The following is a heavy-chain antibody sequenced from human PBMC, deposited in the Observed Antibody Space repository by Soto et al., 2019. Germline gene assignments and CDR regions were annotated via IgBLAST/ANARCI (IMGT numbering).Heavy chain of an antibody. CDR1: GFTFTNYA. D-gene: IGHD3-16*01. CDR3: ASEWGEAGAYYHSGMDV. V-gene: IGHV3-30-3*01. CDR2: ISYDGSNM. Sequence: QVQLEESGGGVVQPGRSLRLSCAASGFTFTNYAIHWVRQAPGKGLPWVAVISYDGSNMYYADSVKGRFTVSRDNSKRTVYLQMASLRVEDPAVYDFASEWGEAGAYYHSGMDVWGTGTTVTVSS. J-gene: IGHJ6*04.